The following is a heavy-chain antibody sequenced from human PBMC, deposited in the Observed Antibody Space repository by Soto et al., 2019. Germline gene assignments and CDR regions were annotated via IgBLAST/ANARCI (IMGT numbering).Heavy chain of an antibody. CDR2: IIPILGIA. J-gene: IGHJ6*03. Sequence: QVQLVQSGAEVKKPGSSVKVSCKASGGTFSSYTISWVRQAPGQGLEWMGRIIPILGIANYAQKLQGRVTITADKSTSTAYMELSSLRSEDTTVYYCARAWRKGIGGSWRDNYFYYMDVWGKGTTVTVSS. CDR1: GGTFSSYT. CDR3: ARAWRKGIGGSWRDNYFYYMDV. V-gene: IGHV1-69*02. D-gene: IGHD2-15*01.